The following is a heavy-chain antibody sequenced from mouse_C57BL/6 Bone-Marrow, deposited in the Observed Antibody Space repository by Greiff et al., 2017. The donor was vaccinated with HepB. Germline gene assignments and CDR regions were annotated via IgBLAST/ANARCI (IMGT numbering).Heavy chain of an antibody. CDR2: IDPETGGT. CDR1: GYTFTDYE. J-gene: IGHJ4*01. D-gene: IGHD2-1*01. CDR3: TRKGNCSYYYAMDY. V-gene: IGHV1-15*01. Sequence: VQLQQSGAELVRPGASVTLSCKASGYTFTDYEMHWVKQTPVHGLEWIGAIDPETGGTAYNQKFKGKAILTADKSSSTAYMELRSLTSEDSAVYYCTRKGNCSYYYAMDYWGQGTSVTVSS.